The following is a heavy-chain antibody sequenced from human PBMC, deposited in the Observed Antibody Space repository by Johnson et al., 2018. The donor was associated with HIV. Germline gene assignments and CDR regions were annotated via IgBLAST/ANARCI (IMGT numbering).Heavy chain of an antibody. V-gene: IGHV3-23*04. CDR2: ISGSGGST. D-gene: IGHD2-15*01. CDR3: AKDAYCSGGRCYGFGAFDI. CDR1: GFTFSSYA. Sequence: VQLVESGGGLVQPGGSLRLSCAASGFTFSSYAMSWVRQAPGKGLEWVSTISGSGGSTYYADSVKGRLTISRDNPKNTLYLQMNSRRAEDTAVYYCAKDAYCSGGRCYGFGAFDIWGQGTMVTVSS. J-gene: IGHJ3*02.